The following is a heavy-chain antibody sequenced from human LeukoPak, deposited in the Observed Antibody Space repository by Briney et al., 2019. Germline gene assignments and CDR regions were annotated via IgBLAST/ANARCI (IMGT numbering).Heavy chain of an antibody. CDR1: GFTFDDYA. CDR3: AKDQKGDYDFWGGLSFDI. V-gene: IGHV3-23*01. Sequence: PGRSLRLSCAASGFTFDDYAMHWVRQAPGKGLEWVSSISDRGGNTYSADSVKGRFTISRDNSKNTLYLQMNRLRAEDTAVYYCAKDQKGDYDFWGGLSFDIWGQGTMVTVSS. J-gene: IGHJ3*02. D-gene: IGHD3-3*01. CDR2: ISDRGGNT.